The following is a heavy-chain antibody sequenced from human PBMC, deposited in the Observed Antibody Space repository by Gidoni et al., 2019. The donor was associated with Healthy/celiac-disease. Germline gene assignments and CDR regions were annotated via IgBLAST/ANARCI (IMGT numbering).Heavy chain of an antibody. CDR2: IYYRGDT. CDR3: ARDVRYSSSWSHFDY. D-gene: IGHD6-13*01. CDR1: GGSISSSDSY. Sequence: QLQLQASGPGLVKPSETLSLTCTVSGGSISSSDSYGGGVRQPPGKGLEWIGTIYYRGDTYYNPSLKSRVTISVDMSRNQFSLWLTSVTAADTAMYYCARDVRYSSSWSHFDYWGQGILVTVSS. V-gene: IGHV4-39*07. J-gene: IGHJ4*02.